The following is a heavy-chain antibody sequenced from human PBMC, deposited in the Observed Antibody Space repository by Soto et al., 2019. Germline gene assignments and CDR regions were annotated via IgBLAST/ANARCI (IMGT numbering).Heavy chain of an antibody. J-gene: IGHJ3*02. V-gene: IGHV3-30*18. D-gene: IGHD3-22*01. Sequence: GGSLRLSCAASGFTFSSYSMNWVRQAPGKGLGWVAVISYDGSNKYYADSVKGRFTISRDNSKNTLYLQMNSLRAEDTAVYYCAKLEYYDSSGYHNPDAFDIWGQGTMVTVSS. CDR1: GFTFSSYS. CDR3: AKLEYYDSSGYHNPDAFDI. CDR2: ISYDGSNK.